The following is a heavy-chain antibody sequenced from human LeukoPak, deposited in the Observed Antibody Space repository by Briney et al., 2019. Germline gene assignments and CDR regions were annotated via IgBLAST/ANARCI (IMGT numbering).Heavy chain of an antibody. CDR2: IYYSGST. CDR1: GGSISSGDYY. D-gene: IGHD1-26*01. CDR3: ASSGSYFRWFTFDI. J-gene: IGHJ3*02. Sequence: PSETLSLTCTVSGGSISSGDYYWSWIRQPPGKGLEWIGYIYYSGSTYYNPSLKSRVTISVDTSKNQFSLKLSSVTAADTAVYYCASSGSYFRWFTFDIWGQGTMVTVSS. V-gene: IGHV4-30-4*01.